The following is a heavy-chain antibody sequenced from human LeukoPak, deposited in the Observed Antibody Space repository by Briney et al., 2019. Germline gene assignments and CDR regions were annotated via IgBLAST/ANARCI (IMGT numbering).Heavy chain of an antibody. CDR1: GGSFSGYY. CDR3: ARRRLRYFDWLEGDYYYYYMDV. D-gene: IGHD3-9*01. J-gene: IGHJ6*03. Sequence: SETLSLTCAVYGGSFSGYYWSWIRQPPGKGLEWIGEINHSGNTNYSPSLKSRVTISVDTSKNQFSLKLSSVTAADTAVYYCARRRLRYFDWLEGDYYYYYMDVWGKGTTVTISS. V-gene: IGHV4-34*01. CDR2: INHSGNT.